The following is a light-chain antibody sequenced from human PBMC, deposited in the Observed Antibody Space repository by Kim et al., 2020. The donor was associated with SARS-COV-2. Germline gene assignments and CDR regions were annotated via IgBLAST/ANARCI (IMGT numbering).Light chain of an antibody. V-gene: IGKV3-20*01. CDR3: QQYGNSRWT. CDR2: AAS. J-gene: IGKJ1*01. Sequence: PGERASLSCRTSQSVSSDYSAWYQQRPGQAPRLLIYAASNRATGIPDRFSGSGSGTDFTLTISRLEPEDFAVYYCQQYGNSRWTFGQGTKVDIK. CDR1: QSVSSDY.